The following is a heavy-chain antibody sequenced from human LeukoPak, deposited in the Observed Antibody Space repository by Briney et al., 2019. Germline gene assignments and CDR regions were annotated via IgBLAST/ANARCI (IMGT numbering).Heavy chain of an antibody. J-gene: IGHJ3*02. Sequence: GGSLRLSCAASGFTFSSYWMSWVRQAPGKGPEWVANIKQDGSEKYYVDSVKGRFTISRDNAKNSLYPQMNSLRAEDTALYYCAKVKGTTDAFDIWGQGTMVTVSS. V-gene: IGHV3-7*03. CDR1: GFTFSSYW. D-gene: IGHD4-11*01. CDR2: IKQDGSEK. CDR3: AKVKGTTDAFDI.